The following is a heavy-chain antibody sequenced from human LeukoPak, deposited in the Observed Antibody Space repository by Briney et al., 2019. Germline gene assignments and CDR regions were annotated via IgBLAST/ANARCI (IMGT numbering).Heavy chain of an antibody. V-gene: IGHV1-69*13. CDR3: ASAPRYSSSWPNNWFDP. D-gene: IGHD6-13*01. CDR2: IIPIFGTA. J-gene: IGHJ5*02. Sequence: GASVKVSCKASGGTFSSYAISWVRQAPGQGLEWMGGIIPIFGTANYAQKFQGRVTITADESTSTAYIELSSLRSEDTAVYFCASAPRYSSSWPNNWFDPWGQGTLVTVSS. CDR1: GGTFSSYA.